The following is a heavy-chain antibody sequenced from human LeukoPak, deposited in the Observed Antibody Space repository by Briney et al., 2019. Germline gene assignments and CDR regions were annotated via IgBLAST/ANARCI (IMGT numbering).Heavy chain of an antibody. CDR1: GFTFSSYA. CDR2: ISGSGGST. Sequence: GGSLRLSCAASGFTFSSYAMSWVRQAPGKGLEWVSAISGSGGSTYYADFVKGRFTISRDNSKNTLYLQMNSLRAEDTAVYYCASYYDFWSGYLNYYYYYMDVWGKGTTVTVSS. J-gene: IGHJ6*03. V-gene: IGHV3-23*01. CDR3: ASYYDFWSGYLNYYYYYMDV. D-gene: IGHD3-3*01.